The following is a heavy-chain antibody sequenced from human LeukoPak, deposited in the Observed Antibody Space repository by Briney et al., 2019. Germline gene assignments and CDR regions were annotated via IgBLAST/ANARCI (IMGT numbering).Heavy chain of an antibody. CDR1: GFTFSGYA. D-gene: IGHD4-17*01. CDR3: ARGRDYGDSPDAFDI. Sequence: GGSLRLSCAASGFTFSGYAIHWVRQAPGKGLEYVSTITSNGGSTYYANSVKGGFTISRDNSKNTLYLQMGSLRAEDMAVYYCARGRDYGDSPDAFDIWGQGTMVTVSS. J-gene: IGHJ3*02. CDR2: ITSNGGST. V-gene: IGHV3-64*01.